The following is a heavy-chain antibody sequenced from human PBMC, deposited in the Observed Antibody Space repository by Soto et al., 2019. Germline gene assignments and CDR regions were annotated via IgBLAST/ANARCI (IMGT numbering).Heavy chain of an antibody. CDR3: ARDGRTNCSGGSGYSGWFDP. CDR1: GYTFTSYG. CDR2: ISAYNGNT. J-gene: IGHJ5*02. D-gene: IGHD2-15*01. V-gene: IGHV1-18*01. Sequence: QVQLVQSGAEVKKPGASVKVSCKASGYTFTSYGISWVRQAPGQGLEWMGWISAYNGNTNYAQKLQGRVTMTTDTSTSTAYVELRRLRSDDTAVYSWARDGRTNCSGGSGYSGWFDPWGQGTLVTVSS.